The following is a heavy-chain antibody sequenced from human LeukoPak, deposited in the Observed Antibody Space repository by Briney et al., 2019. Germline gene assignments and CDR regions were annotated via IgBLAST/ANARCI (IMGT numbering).Heavy chain of an antibody. J-gene: IGHJ4*02. V-gene: IGHV4-38-2*02. CDR1: GGSISSGYH. CDR3: ARLEGGSYFVY. CDR2: IYHSGST. D-gene: IGHD1-26*01. Sequence: SQTLSLTCTVSGGSISSGYHWGWIRQPPGEGLEWIGSIYHSGSTYYNPSLKSRVTISVDTSKNQFSLKLSSVTAADTAVYYCARLEGGSYFVYWGQGTLVTVSS.